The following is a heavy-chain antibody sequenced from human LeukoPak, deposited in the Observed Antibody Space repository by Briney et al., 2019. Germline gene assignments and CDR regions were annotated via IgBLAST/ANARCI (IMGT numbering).Heavy chain of an antibody. CDR2: IYYRGRT. J-gene: IGHJ6*03. CDR1: GCSISSYY. CDR3: ERVGSSWLYYCYYMDV. D-gene: IGHD6-13*01. Sequence: SETLSLTCTVSGCSISSYYWCCFRQPPRGGREGMGEIYYRGRTTYYPSLQSRVTISVVTSTNQFSLNLSSVTAADTAVYYCERVGSSWLYYCYYMDVWGKGTTVTVSS. V-gene: IGHV4-59*01.